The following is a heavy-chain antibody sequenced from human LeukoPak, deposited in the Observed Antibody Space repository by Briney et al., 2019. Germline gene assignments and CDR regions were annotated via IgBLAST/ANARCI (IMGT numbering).Heavy chain of an antibody. J-gene: IGHJ4*02. CDR2: ISSSSSYI. CDR3: ARRGYCSGGSCYYFDY. CDR1: GFTSSSYS. D-gene: IGHD2-15*01. V-gene: IGHV3-21*01. Sequence: GGSLRLSCAASGFTSSSYSMNWVRQAPGKGLEWVSSISSSSSYIYYADSVKGRFTISRDNAKNSLYLQMNSLRAEDTAVYYCARRGYCSGGSCYYFDYWGQGTLVTVSS.